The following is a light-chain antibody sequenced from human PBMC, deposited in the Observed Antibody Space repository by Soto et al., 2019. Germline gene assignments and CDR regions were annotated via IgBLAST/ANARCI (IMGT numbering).Light chain of an antibody. V-gene: IGKV1-5*01. CDR1: QSISSQ. CDR2: DAS. Sequence: DIQMPQSPSTLSASVGDRVTITCRASQSISSQLAWYPQKPGKAPQLLIYDASSLESGVPSRFSGSGSGTEFTLTISSLQPDDFATYYCQQYSDYPRTFGQGNKVEI. J-gene: IGKJ1*01. CDR3: QQYSDYPRT.